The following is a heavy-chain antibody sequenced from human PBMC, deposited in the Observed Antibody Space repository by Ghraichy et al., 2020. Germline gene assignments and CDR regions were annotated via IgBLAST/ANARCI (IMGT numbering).Heavy chain of an antibody. CDR1: GFTFSSYA. CDR2: ISGSGGST. V-gene: IGHV3-23*01. D-gene: IGHD3-22*01. J-gene: IGHJ1*01. CDR3: AKEANYYDSSGYFLEYFQH. Sequence: GGSLRLSCAASGFTFSSYAVSWVRQAPGKGLEWVSAISGSGGSTYYADSVKGRFTISRDNSKNTLYLQMNSLRAEDTAVYYCAKEANYYDSSGYFLEYFQHWGQGTLVTVSS.